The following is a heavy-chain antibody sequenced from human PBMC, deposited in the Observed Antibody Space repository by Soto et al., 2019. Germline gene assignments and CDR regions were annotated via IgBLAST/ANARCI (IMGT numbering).Heavy chain of an antibody. CDR1: GFPLSASA. CDR3: TRHAGGQVEHAFYYYFMDV. D-gene: IGHD2-15*01. V-gene: IGHV3-73*01. J-gene: IGHJ6*03. Sequence: EVQLVESGGGLVQPGGSLKLACLASGFPLSASAIHWVRKASGQGLEWVGRIRSKTNNYATTYGAPVRGRFTLSRDDSKKTAYLQMNNLESEDAAVYYCTRHAGGQVEHAFYYYFMDVWGKGTTVSV. CDR2: IRSKTNNYAT.